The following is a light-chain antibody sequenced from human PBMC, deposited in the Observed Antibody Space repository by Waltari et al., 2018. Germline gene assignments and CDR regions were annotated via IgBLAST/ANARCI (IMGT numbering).Light chain of an antibody. Sequence: TQSPSSLSTSIGDRVTITCRSSQAIRNDLGWYQQVPGKAPRRLIYAASFLASGVPSRFSGSGSGTDFSLTISNLEPQDFATYYCLQHNTFPWTFGQGTTVEVK. CDR1: QAIRND. CDR3: LQHNTFPWT. J-gene: IGKJ1*01. V-gene: IGKV1-17*02. CDR2: AAS.